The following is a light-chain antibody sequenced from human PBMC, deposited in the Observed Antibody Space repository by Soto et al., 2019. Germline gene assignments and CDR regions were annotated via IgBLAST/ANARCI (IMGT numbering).Light chain of an antibody. CDR3: QQSYSTPHT. V-gene: IGKV1-39*01. J-gene: IGKJ2*01. Sequence: DIQMTQSPSSLSASVGDRVTITCRASQSISSYLNWYQQKPGKAPKLLIYAASSLQSGVPSRFSGRGSGTDVTLTSSSLQPEDFATYYCQQSYSTPHTFGQGTKLEIK. CDR2: AAS. CDR1: QSISSY.